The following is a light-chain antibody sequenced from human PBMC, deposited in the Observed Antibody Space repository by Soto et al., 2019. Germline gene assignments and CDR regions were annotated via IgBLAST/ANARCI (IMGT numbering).Light chain of an antibody. CDR1: SSDVGGYNY. J-gene: IGLJ1*01. CDR2: EVS. CDR3: SSYTGKNTPYV. Sequence: QSALTQPASVSGSPGQSITISCTGTSSDVGGYNYVSWYQQHPGKAPKLMIYEVSNRPSGVSHRFSGSKSGNTASLTISGLQAEDEADYYCSSYTGKNTPYVFRHATKVTV. V-gene: IGLV2-14*01.